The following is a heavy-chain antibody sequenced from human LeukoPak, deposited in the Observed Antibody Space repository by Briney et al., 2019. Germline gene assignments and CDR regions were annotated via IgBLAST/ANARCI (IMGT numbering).Heavy chain of an antibody. CDR2: IKQDGSGK. J-gene: IGHJ4*02. D-gene: IGHD3-10*01. V-gene: IGHV3-7*01. CDR3: ARSNRRGLNGFGYYFDY. Sequence: PGGSLRLSCAASGFTFSSYLMSWVRQAPGRGLEWVANIKQDGSGKYYVDSVKGRFTISRDNAKNSLYLQMNSLRAEDTAVYYCARSNRRGLNGFGYYFDYWGQGTLVTVSS. CDR1: GFTFSSYL.